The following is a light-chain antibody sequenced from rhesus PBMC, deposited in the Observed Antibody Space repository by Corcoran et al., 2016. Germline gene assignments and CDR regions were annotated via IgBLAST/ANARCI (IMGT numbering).Light chain of an antibody. CDR2: WAS. CDR3: QQYYSSPFT. J-gene: IGKJ3*01. Sequence: DIVMTQSPDSLAVSLGERVTINCKSSQSLLYNSNNKNYLAWYQQKPGQAPTLLLYWASTRESGVPNRFRGSGSGTDFTLTISGLQAEDVAVYYCQQYYSSPFTFGPGTKLDIK. CDR1: QSLLYNSNNKNY. V-gene: IGKV4-1*01.